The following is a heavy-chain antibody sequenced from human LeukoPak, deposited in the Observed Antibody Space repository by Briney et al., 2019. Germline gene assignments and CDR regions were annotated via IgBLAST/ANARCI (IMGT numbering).Heavy chain of an antibody. CDR1: GFTFSDYY. D-gene: IGHD1-7*01. Sequence: PGGSLRLSCASAGFTFSDYYMSWIRKAPGKELEWVSYISSSGSTIYYADSVKGRFTISRDNAKNSLYLQMNSLRAEDTAVYYCARDFSGTFDPWGQGTLVTVSS. CDR2: ISSSGSTI. CDR3: ARDFSGTFDP. V-gene: IGHV3-11*04. J-gene: IGHJ5*02.